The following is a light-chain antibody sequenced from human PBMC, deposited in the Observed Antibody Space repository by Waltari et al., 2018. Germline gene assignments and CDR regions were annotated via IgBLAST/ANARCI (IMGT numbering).Light chain of an antibody. CDR3: SSYAGSNNVL. CDR2: EVS. Sequence: QSALTQPPSASGSPGQSVTISCTGTSSDVGGYNYVSWYQQHPGKAPQLMIFEVSKRPSGFPDRFSGSKSGNTASLTVSGLQAEDEADYYCSSYAGSNNVLFGGGTKLTVL. CDR1: SSDVGGYNY. J-gene: IGLJ2*01. V-gene: IGLV2-8*01.